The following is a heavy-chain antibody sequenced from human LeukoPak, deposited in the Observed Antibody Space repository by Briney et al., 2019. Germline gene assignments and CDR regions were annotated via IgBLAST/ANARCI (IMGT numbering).Heavy chain of an antibody. Sequence: PGGSLRPSCAASGFTFSSYEMNWVRQAPGKGLEWVSYISSSGSTIYYADSVKGRFTISRDNAKNSLYLQMNSLRAEDTAVYYCARGGPDYVWGSYRPYYFDYWGQGTLVTVSS. J-gene: IGHJ4*02. CDR2: ISSSGSTI. CDR3: ARGGPDYVWGSYRPYYFDY. V-gene: IGHV3-48*03. CDR1: GFTFSSYE. D-gene: IGHD3-16*02.